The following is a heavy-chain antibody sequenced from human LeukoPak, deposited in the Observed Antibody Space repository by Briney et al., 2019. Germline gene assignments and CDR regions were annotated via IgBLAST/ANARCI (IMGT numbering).Heavy chain of an antibody. CDR1: GYTFTSYG. CDR3: ARDHRWYYDSRGPKNFDY. Sequence: GASVKVSCKASGYTFTSYGISWVRQAPGQGLEWMGWISAYNGNTNYAQKLQGRVTMTTDTSTSTAYMELRSLRSDDTAVYYCARDHRWYYDSRGPKNFDYWGQGTLVTVSS. D-gene: IGHD3-22*01. CDR2: ISAYNGNT. V-gene: IGHV1-18*01. J-gene: IGHJ4*02.